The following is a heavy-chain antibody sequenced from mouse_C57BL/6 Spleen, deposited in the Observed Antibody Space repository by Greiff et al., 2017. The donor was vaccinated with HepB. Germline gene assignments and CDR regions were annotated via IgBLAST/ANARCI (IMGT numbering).Heavy chain of an antibody. D-gene: IGHD1-1*01. J-gene: IGHJ4*01. CDR2: IDPEDGET. V-gene: IGHV14-2*01. CDR1: GFNIKDYY. Sequence: VTLKESGAELVKPGASVKLSCTASGFNIKDYYMHWVKQRTEQGLEWIGRIDPEDGETKYAPKFQGKATITADTSSKTAYLQLSSLTSEDTAVYYCARYYYGSSYRAMDYWGQGTSVTVSS. CDR3: ARYYYGSSYRAMDY.